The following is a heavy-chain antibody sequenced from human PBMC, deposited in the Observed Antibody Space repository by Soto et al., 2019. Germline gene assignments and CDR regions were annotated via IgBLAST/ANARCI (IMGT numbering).Heavy chain of an antibody. Sequence: QVQLVESGGGVVQPGRPLRLSCEGSGFFFSDYGIHWVRQAPGKGLEWVAVISYDGTNKYYGDSAKGRFTIARDNSRNTLYLEMNSLSEEDTAVYYCSKDAGGTTPHGPSLGAWYFYYGMAVWGSGTTVTVSS. CDR3: SKDAGGTTPHGPSLGAWYFYYGMAV. V-gene: IGHV3-30*18. CDR2: ISYDGTNK. D-gene: IGHD3-16*01. CDR1: GFFFSDYG. J-gene: IGHJ6*04.